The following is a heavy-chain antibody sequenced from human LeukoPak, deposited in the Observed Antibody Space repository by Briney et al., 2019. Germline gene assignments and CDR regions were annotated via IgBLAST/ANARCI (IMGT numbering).Heavy chain of an antibody. V-gene: IGHV1-2*02. CDR2: INPNSGDT. Sequence: ASVKVSCKASGYTFTGYYMHWVRQAPGQGLEWMGWINPNSGDTNYAQKFQGRVTMTRDTSTSTVYMELSSLRSEDTAVYYCARGVTYYYGSGSRYYYYMDVWGKRTTVSISS. J-gene: IGHJ6*03. D-gene: IGHD3-10*01. CDR3: ARGVTYYYGSGSRYYYYMDV. CDR1: GYTFTGYY.